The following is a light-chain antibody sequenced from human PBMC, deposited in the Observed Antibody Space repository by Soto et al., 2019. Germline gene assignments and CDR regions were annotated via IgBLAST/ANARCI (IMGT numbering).Light chain of an antibody. CDR2: KAS. CDR3: QQYNSYSRT. Sequence: DIQMTQSPSTLAASVGDRVTSTCRASQSITGWLAWFQQKPGKAPKLLISKASRLESGVPSRFSGSGSGTEFTLSISSLQPDDFATYHCQQYNSYSRTFGQGTKVDIK. J-gene: IGKJ1*01. V-gene: IGKV1-5*03. CDR1: QSITGW.